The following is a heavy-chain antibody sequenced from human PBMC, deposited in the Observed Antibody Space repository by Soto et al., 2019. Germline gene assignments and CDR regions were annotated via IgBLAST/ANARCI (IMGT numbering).Heavy chain of an antibody. V-gene: IGHV4-34*01. CDR3: ARGEVVVASSGDSYYYMGV. J-gene: IGHJ6*03. Sequence: SETLSLTCAVYGGSFSGYYWSWIRQPPGKGLEWIGEINHGGSTNYNPSLKSRVTISVDTSKNQFSLKLSSVTAADTAVYYCARGEVVVASSGDSYYYMGVWGKGTTVTVSS. CDR2: INHGGST. CDR1: GGSFSGYY. D-gene: IGHD2-15*01.